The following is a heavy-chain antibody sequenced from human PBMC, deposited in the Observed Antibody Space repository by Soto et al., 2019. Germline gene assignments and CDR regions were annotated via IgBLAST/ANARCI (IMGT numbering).Heavy chain of an antibody. D-gene: IGHD5-12*01. CDR1: GGSISGHA. Sequence: PSETLSLTCTVSGGSISGHAWIWVRQPAGRGLEWIGHIYPSGSTSYNPSLRSRVTMSLDTSSNQIFLNLTSVTAADTAVFYCVIGRSYSVYDFWGPGTLVTVSS. CDR3: VIGRSYSVYDF. J-gene: IGHJ4*02. V-gene: IGHV4-4*07. CDR2: IYPSGST.